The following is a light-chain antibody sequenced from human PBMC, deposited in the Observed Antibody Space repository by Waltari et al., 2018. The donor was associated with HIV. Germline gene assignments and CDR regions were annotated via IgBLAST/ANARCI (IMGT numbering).Light chain of an antibody. CDR1: QSVNSN. CDR2: NTS. J-gene: IGKJ2*01. Sequence: EIVMTQSPGTLSLFPGERVTLSCRASQSVNSNLAWYQQRPGQAPRLVIYNTSATATGIPARLSGSGSGTEFTLTISGLQSEDFAVYYCQQYNNWPPRYTFGQGTKLE. V-gene: IGKV3-15*01. CDR3: QQYNNWPPRYT.